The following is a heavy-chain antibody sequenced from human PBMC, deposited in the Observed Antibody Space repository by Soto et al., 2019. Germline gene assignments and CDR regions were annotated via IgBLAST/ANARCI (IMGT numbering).Heavy chain of an antibody. CDR2: ISWNSGSI. V-gene: IGHV3-9*01. CDR1: GFTFDDYA. Sequence: EVQLVESGGGLVQPGRSLRLSCAASGFTFDDYAMHWVRQAPGKGLEWVSGISWNSGSIGYADSVKGRFTISRDNAKNSLYLQMNSLRAEDTALYYCAKDFGVVTANGFDYWGQGTLVTVSS. J-gene: IGHJ4*02. CDR3: AKDFGVVTANGFDY. D-gene: IGHD2-21*02.